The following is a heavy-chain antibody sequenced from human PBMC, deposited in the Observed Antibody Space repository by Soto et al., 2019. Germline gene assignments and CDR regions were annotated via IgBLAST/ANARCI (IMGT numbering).Heavy chain of an antibody. CDR3: ASSSWQTYYCYGMDV. Sequence: QVQLQQWGAGLLKPSETLSLTCAVYGGSFSGYYWSWIRQPPGKGLEWIGEINHSGSTNYNPSLKSRVTISVDTSKNQFSLKLSSVTAADTAVYYCASSSWQTYYCYGMDVWGQGTTVTVSS. CDR2: INHSGST. D-gene: IGHD6-13*01. V-gene: IGHV4-34*01. CDR1: GGSFSGYY. J-gene: IGHJ6*02.